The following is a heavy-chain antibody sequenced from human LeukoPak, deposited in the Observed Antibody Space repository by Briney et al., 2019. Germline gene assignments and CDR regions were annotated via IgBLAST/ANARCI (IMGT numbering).Heavy chain of an antibody. CDR2: IKQDGSEK. Sequence: GGSLRLSCVASRLTFSSYWMSWVRQAPGKGLEWVANIKQDGSEKYYVDSVKGRFTISRDNSKNSLYLQMNSLRAEDTAVYYCARDYDMSTLTIDYWGQGTLVTVSS. V-gene: IGHV3-7*01. J-gene: IGHJ4*02. CDR1: RLTFSSYW. CDR3: ARDYDMSTLTIDY. D-gene: IGHD3-16*01.